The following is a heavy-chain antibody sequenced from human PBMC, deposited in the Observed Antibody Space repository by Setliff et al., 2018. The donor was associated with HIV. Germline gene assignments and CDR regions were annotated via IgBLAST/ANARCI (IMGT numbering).Heavy chain of an antibody. CDR3: SGWKGDYYDSSGINGC. V-gene: IGHV3-73*01. CDR1: GFTFSGSA. Sequence: QTGGSLRLSCAVSGFTFSGSAMHWVRQASGKGLEWVGRIRSKANSYATEYAASVKGRFTISRDDSKNTAYLQMNSLKTDDTAMYYCSGWKGDYYDSSGINGCWGQGTLVTVSS. D-gene: IGHD3-22*01. CDR2: IRSKANSYAT. J-gene: IGHJ4*02.